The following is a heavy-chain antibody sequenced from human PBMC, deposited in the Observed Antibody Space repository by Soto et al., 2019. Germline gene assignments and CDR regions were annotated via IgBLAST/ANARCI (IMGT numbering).Heavy chain of an antibody. CDR3: IAYCDFGNGHYPH. Sequence: PGGSLRLSCAASGFSFTDNWMHWVRQAPGKGLEWVGRIKSRADGETTDYAAPVKGRFTISRDDSRDTFYLEMNSLKSEDTAMYYCIAYCDFGNGHYPHWGQGILVTVSS. V-gene: IGHV3-15*07. CDR1: GFSFTDNW. CDR2: IKSRADGETT. D-gene: IGHD3-3*01. J-gene: IGHJ4*02.